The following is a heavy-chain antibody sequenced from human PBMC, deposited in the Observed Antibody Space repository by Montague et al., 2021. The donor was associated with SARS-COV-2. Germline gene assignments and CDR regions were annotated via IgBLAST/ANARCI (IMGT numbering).Heavy chain of an antibody. D-gene: IGHD3-9*01. J-gene: IGHJ6*02. V-gene: IGHV4-61*01. CDR1: GGSVSSGSYY. CDR3: ARAGVLRYFDWLGDRYGMDV. CDR2: IYYSGST. Sequence: SETLSLTCTVSGGSVSSGSYYWSWIRQPPGKGLEWIGYIYYSGSTNYNPSLKSRVTISVDTSKNQFSLKLSPVTAADTAVYYCARAGVLRYFDWLGDRYGMDVWGQGTTVTVSS.